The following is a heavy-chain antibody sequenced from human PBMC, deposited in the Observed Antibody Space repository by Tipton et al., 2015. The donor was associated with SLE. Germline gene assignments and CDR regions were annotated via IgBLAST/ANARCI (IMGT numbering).Heavy chain of an antibody. CDR3: ARDACSSTSCYGYYYMDV. CDR2: IYYSGST. D-gene: IGHD2-2*01. CDR1: GGSISSGGYY. Sequence: TLSLTCTVSGGSISSGGYYWSWIRQHPGKGLEWIGYIYYSGSTYYNPSLKSRVTISVDTSKNQFSLKLSSVTAADTAVYYCARDACSSTSCYGYYYMDVWGKGITVTVS. J-gene: IGHJ6*03. V-gene: IGHV4-31*03.